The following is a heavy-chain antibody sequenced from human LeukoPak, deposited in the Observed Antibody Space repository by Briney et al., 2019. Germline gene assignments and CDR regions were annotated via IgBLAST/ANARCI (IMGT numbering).Heavy chain of an antibody. D-gene: IGHD3-10*01. V-gene: IGHV4-4*07. CDR2: IYTSGST. CDR3: ARGPNYYGSGSPGGFDY. Sequence: SETLSLTCTVSGGSISSYYWSWIRQPAGKGLEWIGRIYTSGSTNYNPSLKSRVTMSVDTSKNQFSLKLSSVTAADTAVYYCARGPNYYGSGSPGGFDYWGQGTLVTVSS. CDR1: GGSISSYY. J-gene: IGHJ4*02.